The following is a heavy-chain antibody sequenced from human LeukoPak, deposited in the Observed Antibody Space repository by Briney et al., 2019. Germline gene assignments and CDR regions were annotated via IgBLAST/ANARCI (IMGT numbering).Heavy chain of an antibody. CDR2: IIPSGGTT. J-gene: IGHJ4*01. D-gene: IGHD4-23*01. CDR1: GYTFTSYY. CDR3: ARARCGGNQIDY. V-gene: IGHV1-46*01. Sequence: ASVKVSCKASGYTFTSYYMHWVRQAPGQGLEWVGIIIPSGGTTTYAQKFQGRVTMTRDTSTSTVYMELSSLRSEDTAVYYCARARCGGNQIDYWGQGTLVTVSS.